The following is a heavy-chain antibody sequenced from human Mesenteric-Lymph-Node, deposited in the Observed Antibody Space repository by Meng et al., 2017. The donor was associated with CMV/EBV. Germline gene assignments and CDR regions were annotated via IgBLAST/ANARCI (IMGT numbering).Heavy chain of an antibody. CDR3: ARDPDWGSYAFDI. J-gene: IGHJ3*02. V-gene: IGHV4-59*01. Sequence: GSLRLSCTVSGGSISSYYWSWIRQPPGKGLEWIGYIYYSGSTNYNPSLKSRVTISVDTSKNQFSLKLSSVTAADTAVYYCARDPDWGSYAFDIWGQGTMVTVSS. CDR2: IYYSGST. D-gene: IGHD3/OR15-3a*01. CDR1: GGSISSYY.